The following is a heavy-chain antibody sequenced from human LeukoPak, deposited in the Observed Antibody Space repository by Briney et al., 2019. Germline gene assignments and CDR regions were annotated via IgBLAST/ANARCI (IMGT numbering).Heavy chain of an antibody. J-gene: IGHJ4*02. CDR3: ARELVGAVRPIDY. V-gene: IGHV3-23*01. Sequence: GGSLRLSCAASGFTFRSYGMSWVRQAPGKGLEWVSAISGSADSTYYADSVRGRFTISRDNSKNTLYLQMNSLRAEDTAVYYCARELVGAVRPIDYWGQGTLVTVSS. D-gene: IGHD1-26*01. CDR1: GFTFRSYG. CDR2: ISGSADST.